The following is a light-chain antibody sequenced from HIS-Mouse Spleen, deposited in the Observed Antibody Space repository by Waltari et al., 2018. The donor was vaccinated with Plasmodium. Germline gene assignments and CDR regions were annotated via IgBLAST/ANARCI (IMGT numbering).Light chain of an antibody. CDR2: AAS. CDR1: QSISSY. CDR3: QQSYSTWT. Sequence: DIQMTQSPSSLSACVGDRVTITCRASQSISSYLNWYQRKPGKAPKLLIYAASSLQSGVPSRFSGSGSGTDFTRTISSLQPEDFATYYCQQSYSTWTFGQGTKVEIK. V-gene: IGKV1-39*01. J-gene: IGKJ1*01.